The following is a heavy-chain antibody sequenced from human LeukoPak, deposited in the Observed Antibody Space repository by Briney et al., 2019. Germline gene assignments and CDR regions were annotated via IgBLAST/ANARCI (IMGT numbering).Heavy chain of an antibody. D-gene: IGHD2-2*01. CDR2: IIPIFGTA. V-gene: IGHV1-69*01. J-gene: IGHJ4*02. CDR1: GGTFSSYA. Sequence: SVKVSCXASGGTFSSYAISWVRQAPGQGLEWMGGIIPIFGTANYAQKFQGRVTITADESTSTAYMELSSLRSEDTAVYYCARGRYCSSTSCYYFDYWGQGTLVTVSS. CDR3: ARGRYCSSTSCYYFDY.